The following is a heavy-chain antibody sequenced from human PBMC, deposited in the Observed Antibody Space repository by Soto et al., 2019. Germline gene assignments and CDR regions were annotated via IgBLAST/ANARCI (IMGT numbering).Heavy chain of an antibody. J-gene: IGHJ4*02. Sequence: GGSLRLSCAASGFTFSSYGMHWVRQAPGKGLEWVAVISCNGNDKYHADSVKGRFTVSRDNSKNTLYLQMNSLRPEDTAVYHCAKDGDAAAAGYYFDYWGQGTLVTVSS. CDR3: AKDGDAAAAGYYFDY. D-gene: IGHD6-13*01. V-gene: IGHV3-30*18. CDR2: ISCNGNDK. CDR1: GFTFSSYG.